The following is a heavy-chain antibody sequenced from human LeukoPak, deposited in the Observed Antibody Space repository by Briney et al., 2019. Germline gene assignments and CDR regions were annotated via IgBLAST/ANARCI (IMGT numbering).Heavy chain of an antibody. Sequence: PGGSLRLSCAASGFTFSGYTMNWVRQAPGKGLEWVSSISSSSSYIYYADSVKGRFTISRDNAKNSLYLQMNSLRAEDTAVYYCARVGPGRYCSGGSCYSDYWGQGTLVTVSS. J-gene: IGHJ4*02. CDR3: ARVGPGRYCSGGSCYSDY. V-gene: IGHV3-21*01. D-gene: IGHD2-15*01. CDR2: ISSSSSYI. CDR1: GFTFSGYT.